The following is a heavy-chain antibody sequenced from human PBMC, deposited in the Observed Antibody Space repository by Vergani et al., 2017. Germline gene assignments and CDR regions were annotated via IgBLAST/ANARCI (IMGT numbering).Heavy chain of an antibody. CDR3: ARDTAVADDVFDL. J-gene: IGHJ3*01. CDR1: GTSVSSGTHY. V-gene: IGHV4-61*02. CDR2: IYTSGST. Sequence: QVQLQESGPGLVRPSETLSFTCSVSGTSVSSGTHYWNWIRQPADKTLEWIGRIYTSGSTDYNPTLRSRITLSLVRSTNQVSLKVSSVTAADTAVYFCARDTAVADDVFDLWGQGTLVSVSA. D-gene: IGHD6-19*01.